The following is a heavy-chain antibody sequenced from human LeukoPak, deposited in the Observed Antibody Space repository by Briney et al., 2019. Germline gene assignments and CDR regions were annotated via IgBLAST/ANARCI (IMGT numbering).Heavy chain of an antibody. V-gene: IGHV3-23*01. CDR1: GFTFSSYA. D-gene: IGHD1-26*01. CDR3: ARVGGSYYGTGNYFDY. Sequence: GGSLRLSCAASGFTFSSYAMSWVREAPGKGLEWVSAISGSGGSTYYADSVKGRFTISRDNSKNTLYLQMNSLRAEDTAVYYCARVGGSYYGTGNYFDYWGQGTLVTVPS. J-gene: IGHJ4*02. CDR2: ISGSGGST.